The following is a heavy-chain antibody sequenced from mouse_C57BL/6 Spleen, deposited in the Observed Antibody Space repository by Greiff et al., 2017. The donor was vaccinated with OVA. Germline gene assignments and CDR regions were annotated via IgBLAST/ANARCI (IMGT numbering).Heavy chain of an antibody. V-gene: IGHV5-9*01. CDR3: ARHVYDYDGGDYFDY. CDR1: GFTFSSYT. CDR2: ISGGGGNT. Sequence: EVKVVESGGGLVKPGGSLKLSCAASGFTFSSYTMSWVRQTPEMRLEWVATISGGGGNTYYPDSVKGRFTISRDNAKNTLYLQMSSLRSEDTALYYCARHVYDYDGGDYFDYWGQGTTLTVSS. D-gene: IGHD2-4*01. J-gene: IGHJ2*01.